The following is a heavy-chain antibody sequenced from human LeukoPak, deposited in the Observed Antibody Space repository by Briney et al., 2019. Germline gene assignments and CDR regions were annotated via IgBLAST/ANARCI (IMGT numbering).Heavy chain of an antibody. D-gene: IGHD3-22*01. J-gene: IGHJ5*02. V-gene: IGHV5-51*01. Sequence: GESLKISCKGSGYIFTSYWIGWVRQMPGKGLEWMGIIYPGDSDTRYSPSFQGQVTISADKSISTAYLQLSSLKASDTAMYYCARQEAGYYDSSGYKYNWFDPWGQGTLVTVSS. CDR3: ARQEAGYYDSSGYKYNWFDP. CDR2: IYPGDSDT. CDR1: GYIFTSYW.